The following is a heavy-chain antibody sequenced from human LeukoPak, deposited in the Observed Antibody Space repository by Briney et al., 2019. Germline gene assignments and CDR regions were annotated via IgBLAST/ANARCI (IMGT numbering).Heavy chain of an antibody. V-gene: IGHV1-46*01. CDR1: GYTFTTYY. CDR3: AREPTDYDSSGKYDY. J-gene: IGHJ4*02. D-gene: IGHD3-22*01. Sequence: GASVKVSCKASGYTFTTYYMHWVRQAPGQGLEWMGIINPSGGSTGYAQKFQGRVTMTRNTSISTAYMELSSLRSEDTAVYYCAREPTDYDSSGKYDYWGQGTLVTVSS. CDR2: INPSGGST.